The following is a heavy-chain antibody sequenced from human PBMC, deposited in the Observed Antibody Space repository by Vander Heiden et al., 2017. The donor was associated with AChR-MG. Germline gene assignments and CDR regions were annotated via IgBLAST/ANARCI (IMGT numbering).Heavy chain of an antibody. CDR2: IKSKTDGGTT. CDR1: GFTFSNAW. J-gene: IGHJ4*02. V-gene: IGHV3-15*01. Sequence: EVQLVESGGGLVKPGGSLRLACAASGFTFSNAWMSWVRQAPGKGLEWVGRIKSKTDGGTTDYAAPVKGRFTISRDDSKNTLYLQMNSLKTEDTAVYYCTTDDPPMVQGVIIFDYWGQGTLVTVSS. D-gene: IGHD3-10*01. CDR3: TTDDPPMVQGVIIFDY.